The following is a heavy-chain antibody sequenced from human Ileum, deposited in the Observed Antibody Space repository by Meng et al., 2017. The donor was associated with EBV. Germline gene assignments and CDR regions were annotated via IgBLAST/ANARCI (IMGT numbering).Heavy chain of an antibody. V-gene: IGHV4-39*01. CDR3: ARRYYGVPFDN. CDR1: VESISSSNHW. J-gene: IGHJ4*02. CDR2: IYYSGST. Sequence: RPPEAGPGRWKPSWPLPPPCAVAVESISSSNHWWGWIRQPPGKGLEWVGTIYYSGSTFYNPSLKSRVTISLDTSKNQFSLKVSSVTAADTAVYYCARRYYGVPFDNWGQGTLVTVSS. D-gene: IGHD3-3*01.